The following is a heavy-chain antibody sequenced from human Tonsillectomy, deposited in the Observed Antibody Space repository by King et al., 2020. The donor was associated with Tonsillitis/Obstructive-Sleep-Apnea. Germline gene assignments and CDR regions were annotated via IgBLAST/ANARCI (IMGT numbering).Heavy chain of an antibody. D-gene: IGHD1-1*01. CDR3: VGGYAQGPFDA. J-gene: IGHJ4*02. CDR2: FNKNGGST. V-gene: IGHV3-20*04. Sequence: VQLVESGGGVVRPGGSLRLSCADSGFTFGDYGMTWVRQAPGEGLEWVSGFNKNGGSTGYEDSVKGRFTISRDNAKNSLYLQMNSLRAEDTALYYCVGGYAQGPFDAWGQGTLVTVSS. CDR1: GFTFGDYG.